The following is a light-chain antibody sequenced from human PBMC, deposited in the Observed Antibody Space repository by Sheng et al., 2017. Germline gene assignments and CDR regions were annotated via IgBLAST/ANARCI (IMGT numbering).Light chain of an antibody. J-gene: IGKJ4*01. CDR3: LQHKRYPLS. CDR2: SAS. Sequence: DIQMTQSPSAMSASVGDRVTIICRASQGISNSLAWFQQKPGKVPQRLIYSASSLQSGVPSRFSGSGSGTEFTLTINSLQPADFATYYCLQHKRYPLSFGGGTKVEI. CDR1: QGISNS. V-gene: IGKV1-17*03.